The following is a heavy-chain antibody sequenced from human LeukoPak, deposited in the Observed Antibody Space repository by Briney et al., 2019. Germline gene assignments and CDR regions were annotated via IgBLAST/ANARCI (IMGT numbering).Heavy chain of an antibody. D-gene: IGHD6-13*01. Sequence: ASVKVSCKASGYTFTSYDMNWVRQATGQGLEWMGWMNPNSGNTGYAQKFQGRVTMTRNTSISTAYMELSSLRSEDTAVYYCARVKEGYSSRAPWFDPWGQGTLVTVSS. CDR1: GYTFTSYD. CDR3: ARVKEGYSSRAPWFDP. CDR2: MNPNSGNT. V-gene: IGHV1-8*01. J-gene: IGHJ5*02.